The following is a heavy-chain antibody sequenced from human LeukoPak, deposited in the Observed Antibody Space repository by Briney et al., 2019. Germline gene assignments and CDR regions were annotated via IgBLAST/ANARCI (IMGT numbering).Heavy chain of an antibody. CDR1: GFTFSDYY. CDR2: IKQDGSEK. J-gene: IGHJ3*02. V-gene: IGHV3-7*01. Sequence: PGGSLRLSCAASGFTFSDYYMSWVRQAPGKGLEWVANIKQDGSEKYYVDSVKGRFTISRDNAKNSLYLQMNSLRAEDTAVYYCARQAGDYYDSSGYPDAFDIWGQGTMVTVSS. D-gene: IGHD3-22*01. CDR3: ARQAGDYYDSSGYPDAFDI.